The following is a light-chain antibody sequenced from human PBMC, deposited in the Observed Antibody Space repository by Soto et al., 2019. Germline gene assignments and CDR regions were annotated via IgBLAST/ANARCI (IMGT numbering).Light chain of an antibody. J-gene: IGLJ1*01. Sequence: QSALTQPRSVSGSPGQSVTISCTGTSSDVGGYNYVSWYQQHPGKAPKLMIYDVSTRPSGVPDRFSGSKSGNTASLTISGLQAEEEDDYYCCSYAGSYSYVFGTGTKLTVL. V-gene: IGLV2-11*01. CDR2: DVS. CDR1: SSDVGGYNY. CDR3: CSYAGSYSYV.